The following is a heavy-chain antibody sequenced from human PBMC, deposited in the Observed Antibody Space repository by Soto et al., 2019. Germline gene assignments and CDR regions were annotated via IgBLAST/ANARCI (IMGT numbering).Heavy chain of an antibody. CDR2: IIPIIGAP. J-gene: IGHJ6*04. CDR1: GDILSGYT. V-gene: IGHV1-69*08. CDR3: ARVSGTTEWTRGMDV. D-gene: IGHD1-1*01. Sequence: VQLVQSGAEVKKPGSSVKVSCTTSGDILSGYTFSWVRQAPGQGLECMGRIIPIIGAPFSTQKFQDRVAFTADISTNTVYMDLRSLTSDDTAVYYYARVSGTTEWTRGMDVWGTGTTVTVSS.